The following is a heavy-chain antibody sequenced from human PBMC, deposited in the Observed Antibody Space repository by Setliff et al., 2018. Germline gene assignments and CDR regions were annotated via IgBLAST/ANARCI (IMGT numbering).Heavy chain of an antibody. D-gene: IGHD2-8*02. CDR2: ISVYNGDT. Sequence: ASVKVSCKASGYTFRNYAFAWVRQAPGQGLEWVGWISVYNGDTNYAQKFQGRVTLTTDTSTSTAYMELRSLTSDDSAFYYCARAPSVELVTIRTNSWCTYWGQGTLVTVSS. V-gene: IGHV1-18*01. CDR3: ARAPSVELVTIRTNSWCTY. CDR1: GYTFRNYA. J-gene: IGHJ4*02.